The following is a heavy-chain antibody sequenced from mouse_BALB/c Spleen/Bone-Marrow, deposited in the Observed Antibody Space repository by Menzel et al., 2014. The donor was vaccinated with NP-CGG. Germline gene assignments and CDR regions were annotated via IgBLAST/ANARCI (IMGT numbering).Heavy chain of an antibody. CDR1: GFDFSRYW. V-gene: IGHV4-1*02. CDR2: INPDSTTI. D-gene: IGHD2-3*01. Sequence: EVMLLESGGGLVQPGGSLKLPCAASGFDFSRYWMGWVRQAPGKGLGWIGEINPDSTTINYTPSLKYKFIISRDNAKNTLFLQMSNVRSEDTALYYCARLGYYGGFAYWGQGTLVTVSA. J-gene: IGHJ3*01. CDR3: ARLGYYGGFAY.